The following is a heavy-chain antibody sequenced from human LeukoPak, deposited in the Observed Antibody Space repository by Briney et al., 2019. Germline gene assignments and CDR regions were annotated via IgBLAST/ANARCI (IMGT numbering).Heavy chain of an antibody. D-gene: IGHD3-10*01. V-gene: IGHV1-69*04. Sequence: ASVRVSCKASGGTFSSYAISWVRQAPGQGLEWMGRIIPILGIANYAQKFQGRVTITADKSTSTAYMELSSLRSEDTAVYYCAREDYYGSGIPGNLYYYYGMDVWGQGTTVTVSS. J-gene: IGHJ6*02. CDR1: GGTFSSYA. CDR3: AREDYYGSGIPGNLYYYYGMDV. CDR2: IIPILGIA.